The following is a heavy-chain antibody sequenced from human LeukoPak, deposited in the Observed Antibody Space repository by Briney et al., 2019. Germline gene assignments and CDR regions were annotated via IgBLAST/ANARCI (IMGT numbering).Heavy chain of an antibody. V-gene: IGHV3-30*02. CDR3: AKAPRIATTGTGY. Sequence: GGSLRLSCAASGFSFSTYGMHWVRQAPGKGLEWVAFIRYDGSNKYYADSVKGRFTISRDNSKNTLYLQMNNLRAEDTAVYYCAKAPRIATTGTGYWGQGTLVTVSS. J-gene: IGHJ4*02. CDR2: IRYDGSNK. D-gene: IGHD6-13*01. CDR1: GFSFSTYG.